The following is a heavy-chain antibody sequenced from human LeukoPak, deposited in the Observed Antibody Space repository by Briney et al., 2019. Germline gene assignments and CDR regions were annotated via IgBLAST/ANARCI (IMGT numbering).Heavy chain of an antibody. CDR3: AKLLGTATRYDY. Sequence: GGSLRLSCVTSGFTFSSSWMSWVRQAPGKGLEWVASINPDGSTRHHVDSLKGRFTISRDNAKKSLFLQMGALRAEDTADYFCAKLLGTATRYDYWGLGTLVIVSS. V-gene: IGHV3-7*01. J-gene: IGHJ4*02. D-gene: IGHD1-7*01. CDR2: INPDGSTR. CDR1: GFTFSSSW.